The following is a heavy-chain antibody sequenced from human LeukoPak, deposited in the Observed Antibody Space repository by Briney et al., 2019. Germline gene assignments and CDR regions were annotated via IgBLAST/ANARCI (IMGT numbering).Heavy chain of an antibody. D-gene: IGHD2-2*01. CDR3: ARPYCSSTSCTAYYFDY. Sequence: GGSLRLSCAASGFTFSSYWMSWVRQAPGKGLEWVAFIRYDGSNKYYADSVKGRFTISRDNSKNTLYLQMNSLRAEDTAVYYCARPYCSSTSCTAYYFDYWGQGTLVTVSS. V-gene: IGHV3-30*02. J-gene: IGHJ4*02. CDR2: IRYDGSNK. CDR1: GFTFSSYW.